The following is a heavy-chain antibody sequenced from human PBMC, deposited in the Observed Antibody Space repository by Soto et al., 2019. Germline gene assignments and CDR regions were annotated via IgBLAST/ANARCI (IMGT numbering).Heavy chain of an antibody. Sequence: SQTLSLTCVILGDSVSSNSAAWNWIRQSPSRGLEWLGRTYYRSKWYSDYGISVRGRISITPDTSKNLFSLQLNSVTPEDTAVYFCSRYTRNWYLDPWGKGTLVTVSS. CDR3: SRYTRNWYLDP. J-gene: IGHJ5*02. D-gene: IGHD6-13*01. CDR1: GDSVSSNSAA. V-gene: IGHV6-1*01. CDR2: TYYRSKWYS.